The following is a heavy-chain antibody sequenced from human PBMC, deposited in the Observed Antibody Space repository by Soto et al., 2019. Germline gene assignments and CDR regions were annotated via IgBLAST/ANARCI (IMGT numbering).Heavy chain of an antibody. CDR1: GFTFSSYW. V-gene: IGHV3-7*01. J-gene: IGHJ4*02. D-gene: IGHD3-22*01. CDR2: IKQDGSEK. Sequence: GGSLRLSCAASGFTFSSYWMSWVRQAPGKGLEWVANIKQDGSEKYYVDSVKGRFTISRDNAKNSLYLQMNSLRAEDTAVYYCCTGRPPADYYDSSGYLDYWGQGTLVTVSS. CDR3: CTGRPPADYYDSSGYLDY.